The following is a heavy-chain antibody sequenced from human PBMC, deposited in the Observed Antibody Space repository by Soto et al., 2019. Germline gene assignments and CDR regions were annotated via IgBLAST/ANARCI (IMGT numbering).Heavy chain of an antibody. CDR1: GFTFSSYA. V-gene: IGHV3-23*01. Sequence: GGSLRLSCAASGFTFSSYAMSWVRQAPGKGLEWVSAISGSGGSTYYADSVKGRFTISRDNSKNTLYLQMNSLRAEDTAVYYCAKAPYCSGGSCPTPVPDYWGQGTLVTVSS. D-gene: IGHD2-15*01. J-gene: IGHJ4*02. CDR2: ISGSGGST. CDR3: AKAPYCSGGSCPTPVPDY.